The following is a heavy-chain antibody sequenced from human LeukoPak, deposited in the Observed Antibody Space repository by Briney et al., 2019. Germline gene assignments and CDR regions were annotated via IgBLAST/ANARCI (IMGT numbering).Heavy chain of an antibody. D-gene: IGHD6-25*01. V-gene: IGHV3-53*01. J-gene: IGHJ4*02. Sequence: GGSLRLSCAASGFTVSSNYMSWVRQAPGKGLEWVSVIYSGGSTYYADSVKGRFTISRDNSKNTLYLQMNSLRAEDTAVYYCARVRPAVPSTYYFDYWGQGTLVTVSS. CDR3: ARVRPAVPSTYYFDY. CDR1: GFTVSSNY. CDR2: IYSGGST.